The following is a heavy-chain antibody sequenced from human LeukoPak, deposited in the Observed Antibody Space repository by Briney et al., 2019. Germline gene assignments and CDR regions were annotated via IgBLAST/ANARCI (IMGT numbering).Heavy chain of an antibody. D-gene: IGHD3-10*01. J-gene: IGHJ4*02. Sequence: GESLKISCTASGSSFTNYWIGWVRQMPGKGLEWMGIIYPGDSDTRYSPSFQGQVTISADKSISTAYLQWSSLKASDTAMYYCARHGYYGSGSDYSLGYFDYWGQGTLVTVSS. CDR3: ARHGYYGSGSDYSLGYFDY. V-gene: IGHV5-51*01. CDR1: GSSFTNYW. CDR2: IYPGDSDT.